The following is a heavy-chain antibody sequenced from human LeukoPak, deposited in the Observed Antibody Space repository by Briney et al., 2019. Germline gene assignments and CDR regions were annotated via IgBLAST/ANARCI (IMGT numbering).Heavy chain of an antibody. J-gene: IGHJ6*03. Sequence: SETLSLTCAVYGGSFSGYYWSWIRQPPGKGLEWIGEINHSGSTNYNPSLKSRVTISVDTSKNQFSLKLSSVTAADTAVYYCARRGSSGYYYYYYYMGVWGKGTTVTVSS. CDR2: INHSGST. CDR1: GGSFSGYY. V-gene: IGHV4-34*01. CDR3: ARRGSSGYYYYYYYMGV. D-gene: IGHD3-22*01.